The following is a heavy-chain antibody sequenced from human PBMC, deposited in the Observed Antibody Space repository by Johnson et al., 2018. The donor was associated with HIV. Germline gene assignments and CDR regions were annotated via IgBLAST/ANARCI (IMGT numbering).Heavy chain of an antibody. CDR1: GFTFSSYG. D-gene: IGHD5-24*01. CDR3: ARGRERGMFDI. CDR2: IWYDGSNK. J-gene: IGHJ3*02. V-gene: IGHV3-30*19. Sequence: QVQLVESGGGVVQPGRSLRLSCAASGFTFSSYGMHWVRQAPGKGLAWVAVIWYDGSNKYYADSVKGRFTISRDNSKNTLYLQMNSLRAEDTAVYYCARGRERGMFDIWGQGTMVTVSS.